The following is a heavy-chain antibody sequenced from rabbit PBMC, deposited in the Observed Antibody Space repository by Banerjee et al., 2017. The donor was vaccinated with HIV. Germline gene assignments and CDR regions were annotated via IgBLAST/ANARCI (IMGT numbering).Heavy chain of an antibody. CDR3: ARNDYGDYAYYFNL. D-gene: IGHD2-1*01. CDR2: ISTGDGST. Sequence: QSLEESGGGLVQPGGSLTLSCKASGFTISSSYWMSWVRQAPGKGLEWIGYISTGDGSTYYASWVNGRFTISSDNAQNTVDLQMNSLTAADTATYFCARNDYGDYAYYFNLWGPGTLVTVS. V-gene: IGHV1S7*01. J-gene: IGHJ4*01. CDR1: GFTISSSY.